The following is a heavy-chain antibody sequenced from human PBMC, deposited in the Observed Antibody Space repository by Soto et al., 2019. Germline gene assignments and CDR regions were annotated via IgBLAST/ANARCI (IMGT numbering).Heavy chain of an antibody. D-gene: IGHD6-13*01. CDR2: IYSGGST. CDR1: GVTVSSNY. J-gene: IGHJ6*02. CDR3: ARDRSTIAAPVYGLDV. V-gene: IGHV3-66*01. Sequence: EVQLVESGGGLVQPGGSLRLSCAASGVTVSSNYMSWVRQAPGKGLEWVSLIYSGGSTYYADSVKGRFTISRDNSKNTLYLQMNSLRAEDTAVYYCARDRSTIAAPVYGLDVWGQGTTVTVSS.